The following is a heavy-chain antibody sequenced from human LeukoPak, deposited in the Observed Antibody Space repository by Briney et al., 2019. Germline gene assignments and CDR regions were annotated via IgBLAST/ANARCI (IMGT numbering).Heavy chain of an antibody. CDR3: AYSTVVTRGYY. J-gene: IGHJ4*02. CDR2: INHSGST. Sequence: SETLSLTCAVYGGSFSGYYWSWIRQPPGKGLEWIGEINHSGSTKYNPSLKSRVTISVDTSKNQFSLKLGSVTAADTAVYYCAYSTVVTRGYYWGQGTLVTVSS. V-gene: IGHV4-34*01. D-gene: IGHD4-23*01. CDR1: GGSFSGYY.